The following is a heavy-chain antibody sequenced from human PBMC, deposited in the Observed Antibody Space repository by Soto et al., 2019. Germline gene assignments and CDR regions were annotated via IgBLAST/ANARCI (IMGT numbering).Heavy chain of an antibody. Sequence: QLQLEQSGPEVKKPGSSVKVSCKASGRSFSSDGVSWVRQAPGQGLEWMGGIIPVFGNTKYVQRFQGRLTITADKSTSTVYMEMSSRSSEDKAVYFCARGQYYSSGSAATSYFYFGIDVWGQGTTVIVSS. CDR3: ARGQYYSSGSAATSYFYFGIDV. D-gene: IGHD3-10*01. CDR2: IIPVFGNT. CDR1: GRSFSSDG. J-gene: IGHJ6*02. V-gene: IGHV1-69*06.